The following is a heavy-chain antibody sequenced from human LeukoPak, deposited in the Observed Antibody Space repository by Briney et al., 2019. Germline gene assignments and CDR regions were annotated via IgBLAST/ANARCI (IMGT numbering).Heavy chain of an antibody. D-gene: IGHD3-10*01. CDR3: ARFRGVTMVRGVTYYMDV. V-gene: IGHV6-1*01. Sequence: SQTLSLTCAISGDSVSSNSAAWNWIRQSPSRGLEWLGRTYYRSKWYNDYAVSVKSRITINPDTSKNQFSLQLNSVTPEDTAVYYCARFRGVTMVRGVTYYMDVWGKGTTVTVSS. J-gene: IGHJ6*03. CDR1: GDSVSSNSAA. CDR2: TYYRSKWYN.